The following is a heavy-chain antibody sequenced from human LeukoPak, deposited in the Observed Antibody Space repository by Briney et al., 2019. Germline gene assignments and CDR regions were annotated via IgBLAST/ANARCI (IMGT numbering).Heavy chain of an antibody. Sequence: GGSLRLSCTASGFTFGDYAMSWVRQAPGKGLEWVGFIRSKAYGGTTEYAASVKGRFTISRDDSKSIAYLQMHSLKTEDTAVYYCTRVYSSGWYGNYFDYWGQGTLVTVSS. V-gene: IGHV3-49*04. CDR1: GFTFGDYA. J-gene: IGHJ4*02. D-gene: IGHD6-19*01. CDR2: IRSKAYGGTT. CDR3: TRVYSSGWYGNYFDY.